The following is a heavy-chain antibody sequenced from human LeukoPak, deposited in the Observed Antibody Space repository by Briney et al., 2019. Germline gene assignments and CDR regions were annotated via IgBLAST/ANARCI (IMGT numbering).Heavy chain of an antibody. CDR1: GFTFSNYE. V-gene: IGHV3-48*03. Sequence: GGSLRLFCAASGFTFSNYEMNWVRPAPGKGLEWISHISNFGDIIHYADSVRGRFTISRDNAKNTLYLQMNSLRAEDTAVYYCARMRWFGEDDWFDPWGQGTLVTVSS. D-gene: IGHD3-10*01. J-gene: IGHJ5*02. CDR2: ISNFGDII. CDR3: ARMRWFGEDDWFDP.